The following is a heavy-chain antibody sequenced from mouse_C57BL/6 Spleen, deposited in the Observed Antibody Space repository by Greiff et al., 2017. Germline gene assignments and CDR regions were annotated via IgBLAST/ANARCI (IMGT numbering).Heavy chain of an antibody. Sequence: VQLQQSGPGLVAPSQSLSITCTVSGFSLTSYGVHWVRQPPGKGLEWLVVIWSDGSTTYNSSLKSRLSISKDNSKSQVCLKMNSLQTDDTAMYYCDRHNRFYAMDYWGQGTSVTVSS. CDR1: GFSLTSYG. V-gene: IGHV2-6-1*01. CDR3: DRHNRFYAMDY. CDR2: IWSDGST. J-gene: IGHJ4*01.